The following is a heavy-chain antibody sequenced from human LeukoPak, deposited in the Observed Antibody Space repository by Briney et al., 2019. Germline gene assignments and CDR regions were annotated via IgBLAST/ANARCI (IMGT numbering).Heavy chain of an antibody. Sequence: PGGSLRLSCAASGFTFSSYATSWVRQAPGKGLEWVSAISASGGSTYYADSVKGRFTISRDTSKNTLYLQMSSLRGEDTAVYYCAKAMAGSTYYFDSWGQGTLVTVSS. J-gene: IGHJ4*02. CDR1: GFTFSSYA. V-gene: IGHV3-23*01. D-gene: IGHD6-19*01. CDR2: ISASGGST. CDR3: AKAMAGSTYYFDS.